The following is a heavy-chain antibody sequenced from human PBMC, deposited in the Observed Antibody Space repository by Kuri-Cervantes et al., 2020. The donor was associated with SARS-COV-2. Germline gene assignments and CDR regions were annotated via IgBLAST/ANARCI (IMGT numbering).Heavy chain of an antibody. J-gene: IGHJ6*03. CDR1: GYSFTSYW. D-gene: IGHD4-17*01. CDR2: IYPGDSDT. Sequence: GGSLRLSCKGSGYSFTSYWIGRVRQMPGKGLEWMGIIYPGDSDTRYSPSFQGQVTISADKSISTAFLQWSSLKASDTAMYYCARRAYGEQVDYYYMDVWGKGTTVTVSS. CDR3: ARRAYGEQVDYYYMDV. V-gene: IGHV5-51*01.